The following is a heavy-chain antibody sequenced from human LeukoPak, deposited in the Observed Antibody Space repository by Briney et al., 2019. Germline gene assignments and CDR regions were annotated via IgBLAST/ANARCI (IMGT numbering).Heavy chain of an antibody. CDR2: IYTSGST. D-gene: IGHD6-19*01. CDR3: ARDGRYSSGWYKGFDY. Sequence: SETLSLTCTVSGASISSYYWSWIRQPAGKGLEWIGRIYTSGSTDYHPSLKSRVTISVDTSKNQFSLKLSSVTAADTAVYYCARDGRYSSGWYKGFDYWGQGTLVTVSS. J-gene: IGHJ4*02. CDR1: GASISSYY. V-gene: IGHV4-4*07.